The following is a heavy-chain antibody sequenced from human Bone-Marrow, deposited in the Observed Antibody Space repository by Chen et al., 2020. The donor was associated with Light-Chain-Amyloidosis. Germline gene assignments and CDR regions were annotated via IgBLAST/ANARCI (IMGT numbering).Heavy chain of an antibody. J-gene: IGHJ3*02. D-gene: IGHD3-22*01. V-gene: IGHV4-4*07. Sequence: QVQLQESGPGLVKPSETLSLTCTVSGGSISSYYWSWIRQPAGKGLEWIGRSYTSGSTNYNPSLKSRVTMSVDTSKNQFSLKLSSVTAADTAVYYCARGDYYDSSGYYYDAFDIWGQGTMVTVSS. CDR1: GGSISSYY. CDR3: ARGDYYDSSGYYYDAFDI. CDR2: SYTSGST.